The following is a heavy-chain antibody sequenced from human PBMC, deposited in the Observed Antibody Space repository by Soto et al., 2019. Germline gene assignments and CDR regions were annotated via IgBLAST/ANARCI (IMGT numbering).Heavy chain of an antibody. D-gene: IGHD3-10*01. CDR2: ISAYNGYT. V-gene: IGHV1-18*04. J-gene: IGHJ5*02. Sequence: QVQLVQSGAEVKKPGASVKVSCKASGYTFTSHSISWVRRAPGEGLEWVGWISAYNGYTNYAENFQGRVTMTTDAYRCTEYMELRSLRSDDTAVYYCARVGYYYGSGSYLFDPWGQGTLVTVSS. CDR1: GYTFTSHS. CDR3: ARVGYYYGSGSYLFDP.